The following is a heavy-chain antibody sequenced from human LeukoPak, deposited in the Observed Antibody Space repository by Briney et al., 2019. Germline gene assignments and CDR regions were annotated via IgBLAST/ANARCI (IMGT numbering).Heavy chain of an antibody. V-gene: IGHV3-23*01. D-gene: IGHD4-23*01. Sequence: GGSLRLSCAASGFTFSSYAMSWVRQAPGKGLEWVSAISGSGGSTYYADSVKGRFTISRDNSKNKLYLQMNSLRAEDTAVYYCAKGVTVYNWFDPWGQGTLVTVSS. CDR3: AKGVTVYNWFDP. CDR2: ISGSGGST. J-gene: IGHJ5*02. CDR1: GFTFSSYA.